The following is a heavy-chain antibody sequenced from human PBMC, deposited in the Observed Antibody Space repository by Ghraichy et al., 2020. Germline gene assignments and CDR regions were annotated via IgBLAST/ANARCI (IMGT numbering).Heavy chain of an antibody. J-gene: IGHJ4*02. CDR3: ARYSSSSLRYFDY. V-gene: IGHV4-34*01. Sequence: SETLSLTCAVYGGSFSGYYWSWIRQTPGKGLEWIGEINHSGSTNYNPSLKSRVTISVDTSKNQFSLKLSSVTAADTAVYYCARYSSSSLRYFDYWGQGTLVTVS. D-gene: IGHD6-13*01. CDR1: GGSFSGYY. CDR2: INHSGST.